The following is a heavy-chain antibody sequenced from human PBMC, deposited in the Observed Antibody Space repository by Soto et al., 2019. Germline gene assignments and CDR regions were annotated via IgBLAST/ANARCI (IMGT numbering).Heavy chain of an antibody. V-gene: IGHV4-34*01. CDR2: INHSGST. Sequence: QVQLQQWGAGLLKPSETLSLTCAVYGGTLSGNYWSWIRQPPGKGLGWIGEINHSGSTNYNPSLKSRVTISVDTSKNQFSLDLSSVPAADTAVYFCARGRSYGYFSNWFDPWGQGDLVTVSS. CDR1: GGTLSGNY. J-gene: IGHJ5*02. D-gene: IGHD3-16*01. CDR3: ARGRSYGYFSNWFDP.